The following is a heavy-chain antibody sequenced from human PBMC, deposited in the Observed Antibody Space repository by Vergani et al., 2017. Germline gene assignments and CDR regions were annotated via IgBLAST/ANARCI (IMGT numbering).Heavy chain of an antibody. CDR2: ISWNSGSI. CDR1: GFTFDDYA. J-gene: IGHJ5*02. CDR3: AKGRRYYYDSSGRSPNNWFYP. V-gene: IGHV3-9*01. D-gene: IGHD3-22*01. Sequence: EVQLVESGGGLVQPGRSLRLSCAASGFTFDDYAMHWVRQAPGKGLEWVSGISWNSGSIGYADSVKGRFTISRDNAKNSLYLQMNSLRAEDTALYYCAKGRRYYYDSSGRSPNNWFYPWGQGTLVTVSS.